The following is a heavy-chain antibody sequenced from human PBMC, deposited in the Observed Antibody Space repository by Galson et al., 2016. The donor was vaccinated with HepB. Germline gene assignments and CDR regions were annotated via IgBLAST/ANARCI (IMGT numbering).Heavy chain of an antibody. D-gene: IGHD5-24*01. V-gene: IGHV3-23*01. CDR2: IRAGGLNP. Sequence: SLRLSCAASGFRFHSYAMSWVRQAPGKGLEWVSTIRAGGLNPYLADSVRGRFTVSRDNSKNMVFLQMNNLRPEDTAVYYCTKVDGDGYNMLDYWGQGTLVTVSS. CDR3: TKVDGDGYNMLDY. CDR1: GFRFHSYA. J-gene: IGHJ4*02.